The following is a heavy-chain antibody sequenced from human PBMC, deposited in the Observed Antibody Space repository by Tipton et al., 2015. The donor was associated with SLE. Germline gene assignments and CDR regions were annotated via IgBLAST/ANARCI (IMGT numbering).Heavy chain of an antibody. CDR3: ARDVTGSGWYGFDY. Sequence: SLRLSCAASGFTFSSYAIHWVRQAPGKGLEWVAVISYDGRNKYYADSVKGRFTISRDNSKNTLYLQMNSLRVEDTAVYYCARDVTGSGWYGFDYWGQGTRVTVSS. D-gene: IGHD6-19*01. J-gene: IGHJ4*02. V-gene: IGHV3-30*04. CDR2: ISYDGRNK. CDR1: GFTFSSYA.